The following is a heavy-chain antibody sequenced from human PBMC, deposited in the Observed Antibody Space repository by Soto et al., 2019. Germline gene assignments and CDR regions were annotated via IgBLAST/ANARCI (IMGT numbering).Heavy chain of an antibody. Sequence: SETLSLTCAVYGGSSSGYYWSWIRQPPGKGLEWIGEINHSGSTNYNPSLKSRVTISVDTSKNQFSLKLSSVTAADTAVYYCARGRGYRFTVTTFDYWGQGTLVTVSS. CDR1: GGSSSGYY. V-gene: IGHV4-34*01. J-gene: IGHJ4*02. CDR3: ARGRGYRFTVTTFDY. D-gene: IGHD4-17*01. CDR2: INHSGST.